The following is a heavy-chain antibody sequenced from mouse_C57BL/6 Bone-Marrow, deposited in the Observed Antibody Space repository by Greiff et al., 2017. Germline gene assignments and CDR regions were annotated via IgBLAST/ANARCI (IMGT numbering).Heavy chain of an antibody. CDR2: IYPGDGDN. V-gene: IGHV1-80*01. J-gene: IGHJ2*01. Sequence: VKLVESGAELVKPGASVKISSKASGYAFSSYWMNWVKQRPGKGLEWIGQIYPGDGDNKYNGKFKGKATLTADKSSSTAYMQLSSLTSEDSAVYFCARDWDYFDYWGQGTTLTVSS. CDR1: GYAFSSYW. D-gene: IGHD4-1*01. CDR3: ARDWDYFDY.